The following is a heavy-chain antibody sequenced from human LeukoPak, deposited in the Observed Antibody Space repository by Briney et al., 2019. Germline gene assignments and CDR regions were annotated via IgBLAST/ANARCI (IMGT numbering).Heavy chain of an antibody. Sequence: GGSLRLSCAASGFTFSSYSMNWVRQAPGKGLECVSSISSSSYIYYADSVKGRFTISRDNAKNSLYLQMNSLRAEDTAVYYCARDSSYYYDSSGYPNPPDYWGQGTLVTVSS. V-gene: IGHV3-21*01. CDR2: ISSSSYI. D-gene: IGHD3-22*01. CDR3: ARDSSYYYDSSGYPNPPDY. J-gene: IGHJ4*02. CDR1: GFTFSSYS.